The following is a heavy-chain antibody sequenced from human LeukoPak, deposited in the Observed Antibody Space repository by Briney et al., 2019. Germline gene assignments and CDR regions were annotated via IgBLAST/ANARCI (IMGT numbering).Heavy chain of an antibody. D-gene: IGHD2-2*01. V-gene: IGHV4-30-4*01. Sequence: SETLSLTCTVSGGSISSGDYYWSWIRQPPGKGLEWIGYIYYSGSTYYNPSLKSRVTISVDTSKNQFSLKLSSVTAADTAVYYCATRPPIVPAPYYSDYWGQGALVTVSS. J-gene: IGHJ4*02. CDR1: GGSISSGDYY. CDR3: ATRPPIVPAPYYSDY. CDR2: IYYSGST.